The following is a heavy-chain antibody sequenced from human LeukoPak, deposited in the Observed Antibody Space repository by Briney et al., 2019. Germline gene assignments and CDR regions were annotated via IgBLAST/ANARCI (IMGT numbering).Heavy chain of an antibody. CDR2: MKEDGGEI. V-gene: IGHV3-7*01. D-gene: IGHD4-23*01. J-gene: IGHJ4*02. CDR3: ARDRGYSTFDY. CDR1: AFTFSSYW. Sequence: GGSLRLSCEASAFTFSSYWMSWVRQAPGKALEWVANMKEDGGEINYVDSVKGRFTISRDNAKNSLFLQMNSLRVEDTAVYYCARDRGYSTFDYWGQGTLVTVSS.